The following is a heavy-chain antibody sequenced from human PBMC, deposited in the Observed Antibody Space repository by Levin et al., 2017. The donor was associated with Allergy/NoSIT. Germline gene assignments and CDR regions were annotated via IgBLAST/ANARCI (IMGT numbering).Heavy chain of an antibody. V-gene: IGHV4-4*02. CDR2: IYHSGST. CDR1: GGSISSSNW. Sequence: SETLSLTCAVSGGSISSSNWWSWVRQPQGKGLEWIGEIYHSGSTNYNPSLKSRVTISVDKSKNQFSLKLSSVTAADTAVYYCARVLEDTAMEQYWYFDLWGRGTLVTVSS. CDR3: ARVLEDTAMEQYWYFDL. D-gene: IGHD5-18*01. J-gene: IGHJ2*01.